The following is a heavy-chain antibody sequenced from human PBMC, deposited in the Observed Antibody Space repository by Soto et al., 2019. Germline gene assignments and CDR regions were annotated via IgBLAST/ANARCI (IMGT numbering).Heavy chain of an antibody. D-gene: IGHD5-18*01. CDR3: ARTVVHTAMPQHFDY. V-gene: IGHV1-69*01. Sequence: ASVNVSCKASGDTFSSYAISWVRQAPGQGLEWMGGIIPIFGTANYAQKFQGRVTITADESTSTAYMELSSLRSEDTAVYYCARTVVHTAMPQHFDYWGQGTLVTVSS. CDR2: IIPIFGTA. J-gene: IGHJ4*02. CDR1: GDTFSSYA.